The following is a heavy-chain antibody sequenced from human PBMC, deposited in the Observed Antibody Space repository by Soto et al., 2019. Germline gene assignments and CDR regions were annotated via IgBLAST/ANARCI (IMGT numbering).Heavy chain of an antibody. CDR3: ARQTTVTQRAFDY. CDR2: IYYSGST. V-gene: IGHV4-30-4*01. Sequence: PSETLSLTCTVSGCSISSGDYYWSWIRQPPGKGLEWIGYIYYSGSTYYNPSLKSRVTISVDTSKNQFSLKLSSVTAADTAVYYCARQTTVTQRAFDYWGQGTLVTVSS. CDR1: GCSISSGDYY. D-gene: IGHD4-17*01. J-gene: IGHJ4*02.